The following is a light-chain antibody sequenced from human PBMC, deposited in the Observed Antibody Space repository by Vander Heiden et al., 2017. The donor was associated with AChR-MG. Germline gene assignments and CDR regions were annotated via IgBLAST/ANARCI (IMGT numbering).Light chain of an antibody. Sequence: SALTQPPYASGSPGQSVTISCTGTSSGVGGYNYDYWYQQHPGKAPKLMIYEVTERPSGAPDCFAGSKAGKTASLTVSGLQAEDEAGDDCSSYAGRNSLVVFG. CDR3: SSYAGRNSLVV. CDR1: SSGVGGYNY. CDR2: EVT. V-gene: IGLV2-8*01. J-gene: IGLJ2*01.